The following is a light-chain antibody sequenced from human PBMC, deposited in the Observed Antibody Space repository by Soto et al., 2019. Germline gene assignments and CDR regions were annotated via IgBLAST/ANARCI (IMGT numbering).Light chain of an antibody. J-gene: IGLJ1*01. Sequence: QSVLTQPPSVSGAPGQRVTISCTGSSSNIGAGYDVHWYQQLPGTAPKLLIYGNSHRPSGVPDRFSGSKSGTSASLAINGLQAEDEADYYCQSYDSSLSGRGVFGTGTKVTVL. CDR2: GNS. CDR3: QSYDSSLSGRGV. V-gene: IGLV1-40*01. CDR1: SSNIGAGYD.